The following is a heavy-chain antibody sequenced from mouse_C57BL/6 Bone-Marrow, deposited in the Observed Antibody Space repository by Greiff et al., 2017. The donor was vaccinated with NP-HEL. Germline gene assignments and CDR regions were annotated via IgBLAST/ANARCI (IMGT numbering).Heavy chain of an antibody. Sequence: QVQLKQSGAELVRPGTSVKVSCKASGYAFPNYLIEWVKQRPGQGLEWMGVINPGRGGTTSNEKFTGKATLTADKSASTAYMQLSSLTSDGSAVYFCARNYGSSYEGFAYWGQGTLVTVSA. CDR1: GYAFPNYL. J-gene: IGHJ3*01. CDR3: ARNYGSSYEGFAY. D-gene: IGHD1-1*01. CDR2: INPGRGGT. V-gene: IGHV1-54*01.